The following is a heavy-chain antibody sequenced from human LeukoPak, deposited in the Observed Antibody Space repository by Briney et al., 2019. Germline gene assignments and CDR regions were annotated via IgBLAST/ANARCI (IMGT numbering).Heavy chain of an antibody. CDR2: IYYSGST. J-gene: IGHJ4*02. CDR1: GGSISSSSYY. Sequence: SETLSLTCTVSGGSISSSSYYWGWIRQPPGKELEWIGSIYYSGSTYYNPSLESRVTISVDTSKNQFSLKLSSVTAADTAVYYCARHVAYCGGDCYPEYYFDYWGQGTLVTVSS. D-gene: IGHD2-21*02. V-gene: IGHV4-39*01. CDR3: ARHVAYCGGDCYPEYYFDY.